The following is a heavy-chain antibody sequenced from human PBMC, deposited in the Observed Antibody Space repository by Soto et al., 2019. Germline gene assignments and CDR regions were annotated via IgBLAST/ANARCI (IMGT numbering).Heavy chain of an antibody. CDR2: INPNSGGT. D-gene: IGHD6-13*01. V-gene: IGHV1-2*04. CDR1: GYTFTGYY. Sequence: ASVKVSCKASGYTFTGYYMHWVRQAPGQGLEWMGWINPNSGGTNYAQKFQGWVTMTRDTSISTAYMELSRLRSDDTAVYYCARERVYRPVAFDIWGQGTMVTVSS. CDR3: ARERVYRPVAFDI. J-gene: IGHJ3*02.